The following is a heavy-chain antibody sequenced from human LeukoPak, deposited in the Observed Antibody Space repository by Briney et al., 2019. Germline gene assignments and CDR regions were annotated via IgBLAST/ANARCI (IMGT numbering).Heavy chain of an antibody. J-gene: IGHJ6*03. CDR3: ARGGAARRVYYYYYMDV. V-gene: IGHV4-59*01. Sequence: PSETLSLTCTVSGGSISSYYWSWIRQPPGKGLEWIGYIYYSGSTNYNPSLKSRVTISVDTSKNQFPLKLSSVTAADTAVYYCARGGAARRVYYYYYMDVWGKGTTVTVSS. CDR1: GGSISSYY. CDR2: IYYSGST. D-gene: IGHD6-6*01.